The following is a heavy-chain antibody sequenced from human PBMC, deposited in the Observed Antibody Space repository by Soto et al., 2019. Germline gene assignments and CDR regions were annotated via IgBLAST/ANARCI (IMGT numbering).Heavy chain of an antibody. V-gene: IGHV3-23*01. D-gene: IGHD5-18*01. CDR1: GFTFSSYA. CDR3: AKDTHSYGVPSHFDY. CDR2: ISGSGGST. Sequence: EVQLLESGGGLVQPGGSLRLSCAASGFTFSSYAMSWVRQAPGKGLEWVSAISGSGGSTYYADSVKGRFTISRDNSKNTLYLQMNSLRAEDTAVYYCAKDTHSYGVPSHFDYWGQGTLVTVPS. J-gene: IGHJ4*02.